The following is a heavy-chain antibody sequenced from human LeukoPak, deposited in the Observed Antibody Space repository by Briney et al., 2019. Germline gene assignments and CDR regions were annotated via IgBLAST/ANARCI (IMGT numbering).Heavy chain of an antibody. Sequence: GGSLRLSCAASGFTFSSYAMSWVRQAPGKGLEWVSAISGSGGSTYYADSVKGRFTISRDNSKNTLYLQMNSLRAEDTAVYYCAKDAPDYYDSSGYYLSDWFDHWGQGTLVTVSS. CDR3: AKDAPDYYDSSGYYLSDWFDH. D-gene: IGHD3-22*01. V-gene: IGHV3-23*01. CDR2: ISGSGGST. CDR1: GFTFSSYA. J-gene: IGHJ5*02.